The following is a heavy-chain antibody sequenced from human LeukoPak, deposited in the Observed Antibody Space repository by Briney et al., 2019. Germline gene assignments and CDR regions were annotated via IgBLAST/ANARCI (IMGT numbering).Heavy chain of an antibody. CDR3: ARAYGSGSSNWFDP. CDR2: ISAYNGNT. Sequence: ASVKVSCKASGYTFTGYYMHWVRQAPGQGLEWMGWISAYNGNTNYAQKLQGRVTMTTDTSTSTAYMELRSLRSDDTAVYYCARAYGSGSSNWFDPWGQGTLVTVSS. CDR1: GYTFTGYY. V-gene: IGHV1-18*04. D-gene: IGHD3-10*01. J-gene: IGHJ5*02.